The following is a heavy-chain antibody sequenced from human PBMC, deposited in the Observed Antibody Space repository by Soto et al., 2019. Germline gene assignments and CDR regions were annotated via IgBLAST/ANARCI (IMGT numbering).Heavy chain of an antibody. J-gene: IGHJ4*02. V-gene: IGHV4-34*01. Sequence: SETLSLTCAVYGGSFSGYYWSWIRQPPGKGLEWIGEINHSGSTNYNPSLKSRVTISVDTSKNQFSLKLSSVTAADTAVYYCARVGYTYYYDSSGPKRYYFAYSGQGTLVTVSS. CDR1: GGSFSGYY. CDR3: ARVGYTYYYDSSGPKRYYFAY. D-gene: IGHD3-22*01. CDR2: INHSGST.